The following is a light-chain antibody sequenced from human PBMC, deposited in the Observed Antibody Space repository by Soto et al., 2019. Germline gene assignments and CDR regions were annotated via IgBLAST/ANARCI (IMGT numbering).Light chain of an antibody. V-gene: IGKV1-9*01. CDR3: QQYDSFSVT. CDR2: AAS. CDR1: QGIRSY. Sequence: IQLTQSPSSLSASVGDRVTITCRASQGIRSYLAWYQQKPGKGPKLLIYAASTLHSGVPSRFSGSGSGTDFTLNISSLQPEDCATYFCQQYDSFSVTFGQGTKVEIK. J-gene: IGKJ1*01.